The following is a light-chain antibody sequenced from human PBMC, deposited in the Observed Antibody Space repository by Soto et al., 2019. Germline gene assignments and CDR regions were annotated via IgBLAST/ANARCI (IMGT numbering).Light chain of an antibody. V-gene: IGKV1-5*01. Sequence: DSKRTRCPSTLPAAVGDTVTITCRGSQSISNWLAWYQQKPGTAAKVLIYHASNLQSGVPSRFSVSGSGTEFTLTISSMQPDHLATDYCPQYNSYSFGQGTKVDIK. CDR2: HAS. J-gene: IGKJ1*01. CDR1: QSISNW. CDR3: PQYNSYS.